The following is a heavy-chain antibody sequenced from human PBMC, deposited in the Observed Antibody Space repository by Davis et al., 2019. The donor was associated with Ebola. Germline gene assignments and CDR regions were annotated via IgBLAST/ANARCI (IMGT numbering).Heavy chain of an antibody. CDR1: GFTVSSKY. CDR3: ARVRGLDV. Sequence: GESLKISCAASGFTVSSKYMNWVRQAPGKGLEWVSVIYSGGSTYYADSVKGRFTISRDTSKNTLYLQMNSLRPEDTAVYFCARVRGLDVWGQGTTVTVSS. D-gene: IGHD2-21*01. CDR2: IYSGGST. V-gene: IGHV3-66*02. J-gene: IGHJ6*02.